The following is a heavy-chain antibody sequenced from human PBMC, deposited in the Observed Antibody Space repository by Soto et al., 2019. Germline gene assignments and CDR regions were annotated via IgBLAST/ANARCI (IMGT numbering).Heavy chain of an antibody. D-gene: IGHD4-4*01. V-gene: IGHV4-34*01. J-gene: IGHJ6*02. CDR1: GGSFSDYF. CDR2: GDHSGST. CDR3: ARVGLVMTTDQYYYGMDV. Sequence: SETLSLTCAVNGGSFSDYFWTWIRQAPGRGLERIGEGDHSGSTNYNPSLRSRVAISVDTSKNQFSLKLRSVTAADTGVYFCARVGLVMTTDQYYYGMDVWGPGATVTVSS.